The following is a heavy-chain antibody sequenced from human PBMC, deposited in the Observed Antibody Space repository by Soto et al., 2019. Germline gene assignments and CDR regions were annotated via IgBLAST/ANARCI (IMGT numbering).Heavy chain of an antibody. CDR2: IIPIFGTP. D-gene: IGHD1-20*01. CDR1: GDTFNTFA. V-gene: IGHV1-69*13. CDR3: ARSTGITGTRASQYAMDV. Sequence: GASVKVSCKASGDTFNTFAISWVRQSPGQGLQWMGGIIPIFGTPDYAQHFPGRVTISADESTNTAYLELSSLRSEDTAVYYCARSTGITGTRASQYAMDVWGQGTTVTVSS. J-gene: IGHJ6*02.